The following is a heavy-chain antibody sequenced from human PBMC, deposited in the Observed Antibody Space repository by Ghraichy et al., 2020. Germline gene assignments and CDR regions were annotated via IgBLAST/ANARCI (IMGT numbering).Heavy chain of an antibody. CDR1: GFSFSSYA. CDR2: ISASSGSR. V-gene: IGHV3-23*01. Sequence: GGSLRLSCAASGFSFSSYAMSWVRQAPGKGLEWVSSISASSGSRFYADSVKGRFTISRDNSKDTLYLQMNSLRAEDTAVYYCARPTGNFRFDYWGQGTLVTVSS. CDR3: ARPTGNFRFDY. J-gene: IGHJ4*02. D-gene: IGHD4-17*01.